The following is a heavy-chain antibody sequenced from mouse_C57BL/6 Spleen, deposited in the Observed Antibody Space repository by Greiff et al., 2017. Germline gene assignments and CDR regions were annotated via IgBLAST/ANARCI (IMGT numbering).Heavy chain of an antibody. CDR1: GYTFTSYW. D-gene: IGHD2-2*01. Sequence: QVQLKQPGAELVKPGASVKLSCKASGYTFTSYWMHWVKQRPGRGLGWIGRIDPNSGGTKYNEKFKSKATLTVDKPSSTAYMQLSSLTSEDSAVYYCAREDLLWLRGLYFDYWGQGTTLTVSS. CDR2: IDPNSGGT. J-gene: IGHJ2*01. V-gene: IGHV1-72*01. CDR3: AREDLLWLRGLYFDY.